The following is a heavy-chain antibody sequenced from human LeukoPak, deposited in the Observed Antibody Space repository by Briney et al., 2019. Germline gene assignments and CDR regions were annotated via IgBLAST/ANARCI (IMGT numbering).Heavy chain of an antibody. D-gene: IGHD2-15*01. J-gene: IGHJ4*02. Sequence: EGSLRLSCAASGFTFYAMSWVRQAPGKGLEWVSAFSGSGGSTYYADSVKGRFTISRDNSKNTLYLQMNSLRAEDTAVYYCAKAEATYCSGGSCYSFDYWGQGTLVTVSS. CDR1: GFTFYA. V-gene: IGHV3-23*01. CDR2: FSGSGGST. CDR3: AKAEATYCSGGSCYSFDY.